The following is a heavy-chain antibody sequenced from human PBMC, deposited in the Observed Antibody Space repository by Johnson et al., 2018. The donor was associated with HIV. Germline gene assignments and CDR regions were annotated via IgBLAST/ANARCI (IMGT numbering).Heavy chain of an antibody. CDR1: GFTFSDYY. Sequence: QEQLVVSGGGLVKPGRSLRLSCAASGFTFSDYYMSWIRQAPGKGLEWVSYISSSGSTIYYADSVKGRFTISRDNAKNSLYLQMNSLRAEDTAVYYCARERRANWDPNDAFDIWGQGTMVTVSS. CDR2: ISSSGSTI. J-gene: IGHJ3*02. D-gene: IGHD7-27*01. CDR3: ARERRANWDPNDAFDI. V-gene: IGHV3-11*04.